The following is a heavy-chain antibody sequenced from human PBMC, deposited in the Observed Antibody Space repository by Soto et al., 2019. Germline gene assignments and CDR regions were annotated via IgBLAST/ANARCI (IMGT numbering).Heavy chain of an antibody. V-gene: IGHV3-23*01. Sequence: GSLRLSCAASAFTFSSYAMAWVRQAPGKGLEWVSSIAGSGGDISYADSVKGRFTISRDNSKNTLYLQMDSLRAEDTAIYYCAKKYRGTYPFDYWGQGTLVTVS. CDR1: AFTFSSYA. CDR2: IAGSGGDI. J-gene: IGHJ4*02. D-gene: IGHD1-26*01. CDR3: AKKYRGTYPFDY.